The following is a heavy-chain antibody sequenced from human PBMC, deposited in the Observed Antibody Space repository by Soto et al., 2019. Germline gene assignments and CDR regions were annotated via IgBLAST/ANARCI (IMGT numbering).Heavy chain of an antibody. J-gene: IGHJ6*02. Sequence: GGSLRLSCAASGFTFSSYAMSWVRQAPGKGLEWVSAISGSGGSTYYADSVKGRFTISRDNSKNTLYLQMNSLRAEDTAVYYCANLKGYSGYDLALVWGLGTTVTVSS. D-gene: IGHD5-12*01. CDR2: ISGSGGST. CDR1: GFTFSSYA. CDR3: ANLKGYSGYDLALV. V-gene: IGHV3-23*01.